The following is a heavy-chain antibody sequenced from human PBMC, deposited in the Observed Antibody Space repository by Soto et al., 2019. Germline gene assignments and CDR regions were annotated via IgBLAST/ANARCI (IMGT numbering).Heavy chain of an antibody. CDR1: GFNFNNYG. CDR2: VSKSDYT. Sequence: XGSLTLDCAVSGFNFNNYGINWVRQAPGKGLEWVSSVSKSDYTYYSDSVKGRFTISRDNAKNSVSLQMNTLRAEDTAVYYCAREDSIIIPAVSDFWGQGTLVTVSS. D-gene: IGHD2-2*01. J-gene: IGHJ4*02. CDR3: AREDSIIIPAVSDF. V-gene: IGHV3-21*01.